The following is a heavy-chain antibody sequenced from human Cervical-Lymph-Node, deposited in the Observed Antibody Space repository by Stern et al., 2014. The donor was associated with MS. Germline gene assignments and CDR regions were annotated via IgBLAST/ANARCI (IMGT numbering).Heavy chain of an antibody. D-gene: IGHD2-2*01. CDR2: IYHSGST. V-gene: IGHV4-4*02. J-gene: IGHJ5*02. CDR1: GGSISSSNW. Sequence: QLQLQESGPGLVKPSGTLSLTCAVSGGSISSSNWWSWVRQPPGKGLEWIGEIYHSGSTNYNPSLKSRVTISVDKSKNQFSLKLSSVTAADTAVYYCARVRVEYCSSTSCLNWFDPWGQGTLVTVSS. CDR3: ARVRVEYCSSTSCLNWFDP.